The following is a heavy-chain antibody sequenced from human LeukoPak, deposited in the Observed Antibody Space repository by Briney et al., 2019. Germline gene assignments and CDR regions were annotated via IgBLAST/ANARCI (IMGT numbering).Heavy chain of an antibody. CDR2: IYHSGST. CDR1: GDSISSGAYY. D-gene: IGHD1-1*01. V-gene: IGHV4-30-2*01. Sequence: SETLSLTCTVSGDSISSGAYYWSWIRQPPGKGLEWIGYIYHSGSTYYNPSLKSRVTISVDRSKNQFSLKLSSVTAADTAVYYCARGTGTHHFYYYYGMDVWGQGTTVTVSS. J-gene: IGHJ6*02. CDR3: ARGTGTHHFYYYYGMDV.